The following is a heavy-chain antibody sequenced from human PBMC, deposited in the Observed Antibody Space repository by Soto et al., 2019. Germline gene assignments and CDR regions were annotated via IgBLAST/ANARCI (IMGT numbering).Heavy chain of an antibody. V-gene: IGHV4-39*02. Sequence: PSETLSLTCTVSGGSIRSSIYYWGWIRQPPGKGLEWIGTIYYSGNTYYSPSLKSRVTISVDTSKNHFSLKLSSVTAADTAVYYCARDLWGYCGADCYPLDVWGQGTTVTVSS. D-gene: IGHD2-21*02. CDR2: IYYSGNT. CDR3: ARDLWGYCGADCYPLDV. J-gene: IGHJ6*02. CDR1: GGSIRSSIYY.